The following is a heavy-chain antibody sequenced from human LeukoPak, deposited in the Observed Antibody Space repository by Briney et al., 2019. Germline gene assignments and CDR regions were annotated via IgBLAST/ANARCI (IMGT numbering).Heavy chain of an antibody. CDR1: GGTLSSYA. D-gene: IGHD2-2*01. CDR2: IIPIFAIV. J-gene: IGHJ5*02. V-gene: IGHV1-69*04. Sequence: ASVKVSCKASGGTLSSYALNWVRQAPGQGLEWIGRIIPIFAIVNYAQKFQGRVTMTRDTSTSTVYMELSSLRSEDTAVYYCATLGYCSSTSCPRWFDPWGQGTLVTVSS. CDR3: ATLGYCSSTSCPRWFDP.